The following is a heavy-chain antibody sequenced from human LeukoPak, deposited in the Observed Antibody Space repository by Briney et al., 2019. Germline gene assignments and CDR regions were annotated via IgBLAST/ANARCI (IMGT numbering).Heavy chain of an antibody. CDR3: ARAVVVVPAAIRKEDFSWFDP. V-gene: IGHV4-38-2*02. CDR1: GYSISSGYY. J-gene: IGHJ5*02. Sequence: PSETLSLTCTVSGYSISSGYYWGWIRQPPGKGLESIGSIYHSGSTYYNPSLKSRVTISVDTSKNQFSLKLSSVTAADTAVYYCARAVVVVPAAIRKEDFSWFDPWGQGTLVTVSP. D-gene: IGHD2-2*01. CDR2: IYHSGST.